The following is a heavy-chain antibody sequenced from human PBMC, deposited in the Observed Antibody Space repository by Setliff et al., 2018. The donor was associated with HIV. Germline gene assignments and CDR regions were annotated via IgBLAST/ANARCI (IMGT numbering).Heavy chain of an antibody. CDR1: GFTFSSYS. CDR3: ARASYSSGWYAVMDV. J-gene: IGHJ6*03. D-gene: IGHD6-19*01. V-gene: IGHV3-48*01. Sequence: GGSLRLSCAASGFTFSSYSMNWVRQAPGKGLEWVSYISRSSNTVYYANSLKGRFTISRDNAKNSLYLQMNSLRVEDTAVYYCARASYSSGWYAVMDVWGKGTTVTVSS. CDR2: ISRSSNTV.